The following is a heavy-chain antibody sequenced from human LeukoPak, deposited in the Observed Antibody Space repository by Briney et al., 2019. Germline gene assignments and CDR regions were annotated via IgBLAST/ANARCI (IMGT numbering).Heavy chain of an antibody. D-gene: IGHD3-22*01. CDR1: RGSISSYY. J-gene: IGHJ4*02. CDR2: ISYSGTT. CDR3: ARVRVSSGSHPWYFDY. V-gene: IGHV4-59*01. Sequence: SETLSLTCTVSRGSISSYYWSWIRQPPGQGLEWIGYISYSGTTDYNPSLKSRVNISIDTSKNQFSLNLSSVTAADTAVYFCARVRVSSGSHPWYFDYWGQGTLVTVSS.